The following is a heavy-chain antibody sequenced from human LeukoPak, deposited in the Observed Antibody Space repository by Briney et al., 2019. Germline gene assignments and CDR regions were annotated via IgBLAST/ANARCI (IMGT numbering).Heavy chain of an antibody. J-gene: IGHJ4*02. CDR1: GFTFDDYA. D-gene: IGHD4-17*01. Sequence: PGGSLRLSCAASGFTFDDYAMHWVRQAPGKGLEWVSGISWNSGSIGYADSVKGRFTISRDNAKNSLYLQMNSLRAEDTALYYCAKDPHGDVAYYFDYWGQGTLVTVSS. CDR3: AKDPHGDVAYYFDY. CDR2: ISWNSGSI. V-gene: IGHV3-9*01.